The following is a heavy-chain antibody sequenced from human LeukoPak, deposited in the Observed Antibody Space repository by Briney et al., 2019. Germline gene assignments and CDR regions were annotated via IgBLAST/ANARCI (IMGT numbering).Heavy chain of an antibody. J-gene: IGHJ4*02. CDR2: INTNTGNP. D-gene: IGHD6-13*01. CDR1: GYTFTSYA. V-gene: IGHV7-4-1*02. CDR3: ARELAPHSIAAANY. Sequence: ASVKVSCKASGYTFTSYAMSWVRQAPGQGLEWMGWINTNTGNPTYAQGFTGRFVFSLDTSVSTAYLQISSLKAEDTAVYYCARELAPHSIAAANYWGQGTLVTVSS.